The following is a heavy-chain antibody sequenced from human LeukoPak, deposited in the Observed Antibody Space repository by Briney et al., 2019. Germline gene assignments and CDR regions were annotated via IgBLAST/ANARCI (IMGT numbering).Heavy chain of an antibody. Sequence: GGSLRLSCAASGFTFSSYAMSWVRQAPGKGLEWVSAISGSGGSTYYADSVKGRFTISRDNSKNTLYLQMNSLRAEDTAVYYCARESALVWDYDSSGYYYGSDYWGQGTLVTVSS. J-gene: IGHJ4*02. CDR1: GFTFSSYA. CDR3: ARESALVWDYDSSGYYYGSDY. D-gene: IGHD3-22*01. V-gene: IGHV3-23*01. CDR2: ISGSGGST.